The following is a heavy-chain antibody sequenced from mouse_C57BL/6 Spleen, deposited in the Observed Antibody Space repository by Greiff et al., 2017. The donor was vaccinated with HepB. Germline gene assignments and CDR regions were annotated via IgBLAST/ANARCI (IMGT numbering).Heavy chain of an antibody. J-gene: IGHJ4*01. CDR1: GYAFSSSW. V-gene: IGHV1-82*01. Sequence: VKLVESGPELVKPGASVKISCKASGYAFSSSWMNWVKQRPGKGLEWIGRIYPGDGDTNYNGKFKGKATLTADKSSSTSYMQLSSLTSEDSAVYFGVHYYGNPYYAMDYWGQGTSVTVSS. CDR2: IYPGDGDT. D-gene: IGHD1-1*01. CDR3: VHYYGNPYYAMDY.